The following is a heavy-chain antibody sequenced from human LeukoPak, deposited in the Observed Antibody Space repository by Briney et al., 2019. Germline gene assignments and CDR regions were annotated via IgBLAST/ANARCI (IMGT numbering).Heavy chain of an antibody. V-gene: IGHV4-31*03. Sequence: SQTLSLTCTVSGFSITTDGYYWSWIRQHPGKGLEWIGYMYYNGNTYYNPSLESRITISADRSKNQFSLKLTSVTAADTAVYYCARAWNTRMGTSGAIDVWGQGTIITVSS. CDR2: MYYNGNT. J-gene: IGHJ3*01. CDR3: ARAWNTRMGTSGAIDV. D-gene: IGHD5-18*01. CDR1: GFSITTDGYY.